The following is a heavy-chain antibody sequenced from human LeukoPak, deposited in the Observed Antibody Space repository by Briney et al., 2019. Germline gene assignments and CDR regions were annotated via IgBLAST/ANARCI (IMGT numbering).Heavy chain of an antibody. CDR2: IKEDGSEK. CDR1: PFTSSGHW. CDR3: ARNSFAELMLLGSAYGMDV. Sequence: GGSLGLSCAASPFTSSGHWMSWVRQAPGKGLEWVANIKEDGSEKYYLDSVKGRFTISRDNAKNSLHLQINSLRVEDTAVYYCARNSFAELMLLGSAYGMDVWGQGTTVIVSS. D-gene: IGHD2-8*01. J-gene: IGHJ6*02. V-gene: IGHV3-7*01.